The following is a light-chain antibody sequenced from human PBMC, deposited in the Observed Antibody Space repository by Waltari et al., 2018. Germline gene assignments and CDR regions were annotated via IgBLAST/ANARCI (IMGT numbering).Light chain of an antibody. J-gene: IGKJ2*01. Sequence: EILLTQSPGTLSLSPGERATLSCRASQSISSNYLAWYQQKPGQAPRLLIYGASSRATGIPDRFSGSGYDTDFTLTVSTLESEDFGVYYCQQYGSSPLTFGQGTKVEIK. CDR2: GAS. CDR3: QQYGSSPLT. CDR1: QSISSNY. V-gene: IGKV3-20*01.